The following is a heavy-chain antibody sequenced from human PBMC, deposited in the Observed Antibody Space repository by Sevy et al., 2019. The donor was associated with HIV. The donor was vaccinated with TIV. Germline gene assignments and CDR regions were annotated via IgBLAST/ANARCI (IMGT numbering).Heavy chain of an antibody. CDR1: GYTFTGYY. CDR3: GRVPDIVPHGGDDY. V-gene: IGHV1-2*06. D-gene: IGHD5-12*01. Sequence: ASVKVSCKASGYTFTGYYMHWVRQAPGHRLEWMGRISPDSGGTNYAQKFQGRVTMRRDTSISTAYMELSRLRSDDTAVYFCGRVPDIVPHGGDDYWGQGTLVTVSS. CDR2: ISPDSGGT. J-gene: IGHJ4*02.